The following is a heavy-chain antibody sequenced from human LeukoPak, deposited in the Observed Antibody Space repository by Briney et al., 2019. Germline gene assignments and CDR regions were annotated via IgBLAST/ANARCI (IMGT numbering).Heavy chain of an antibody. D-gene: IGHD6-13*01. CDR1: GFTFDDYG. CDR2: IYHSGRT. Sequence: GSLRLSCAASGFTFDDYGMSWVRQAPGKGLEWIGSIYHSGRTFYNPSLKSRVTISADKSKNQSSLKLSSVTAADTAVYYCARGYLSRQQLFRLVGDYYMDVWGKGTTVTVSS. V-gene: IGHV4-34*01. CDR3: ARGYLSRQQLFRLVGDYYMDV. J-gene: IGHJ6*03.